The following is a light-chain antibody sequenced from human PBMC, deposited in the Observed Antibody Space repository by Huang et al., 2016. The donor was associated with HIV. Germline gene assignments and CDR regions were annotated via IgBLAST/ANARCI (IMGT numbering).Light chain of an antibody. CDR3: QQRTDWPA. Sequence: EIVLTQSPATLSLSPGERAILSCRASQSVSSYLAWYQQKPGQAHRLLIYDASYRATGVPVRFSGSGSGTDFTLTLSSLEPEDFAVYHCQQRTDWPAFGQGTRLEIK. J-gene: IGKJ5*01. CDR1: QSVSSY. CDR2: DAS. V-gene: IGKV3-11*01.